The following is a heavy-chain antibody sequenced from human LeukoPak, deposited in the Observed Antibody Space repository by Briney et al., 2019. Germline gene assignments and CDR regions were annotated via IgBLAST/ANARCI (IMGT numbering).Heavy chain of an antibody. CDR1: GFTSDDYA. D-gene: IGHD3-10*01. CDR2: ISRAGGST. J-gene: IGHJ3*02. V-gene: IGHV3-43*02. CDR3: AKVSGITMVRGVIGAFDI. Sequence: PGRSLRLSCAASGFTSDDYAMHRVRQAPGKGLEWVSLISRAGGSTSYADPVKGRFTISRDNSKTYLDLTMNSLRTEDTAFNSIAKVSGITMVRGVIGAFDIWGQGAMVTVSS.